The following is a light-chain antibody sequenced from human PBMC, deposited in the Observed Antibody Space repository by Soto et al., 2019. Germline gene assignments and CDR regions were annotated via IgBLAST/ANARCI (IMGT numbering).Light chain of an antibody. V-gene: IGKV1-27*01. CDR3: QKYSSVPV. CDR1: QGIRNY. Sequence: DIPMTQSPTSLSASVGDRVTITCRASQGIRNYVAWYQQIPGKAPKLLIYAASTLQSGVPSRFSGSGSGTAFTLTINGLQPEDVATYSCQKYSSVPVFGPGTKVEIK. J-gene: IGKJ3*01. CDR2: AAS.